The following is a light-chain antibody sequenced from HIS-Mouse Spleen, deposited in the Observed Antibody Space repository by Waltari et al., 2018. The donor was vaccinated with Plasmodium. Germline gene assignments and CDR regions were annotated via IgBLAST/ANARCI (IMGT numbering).Light chain of an antibody. V-gene: IGKV1-9*01. CDR1: QGLSSY. CDR2: AAS. Sequence: DIQLTQSPSFLSASVGDRVTITCRASQGLSSYLAWYQQKPGKAPKLLIYAASTLQSGVPSRFSGSGSGTEFTLTISCLQSEDFATYYCQQYYSFPWTFGQGTKVEIK. J-gene: IGKJ1*01. CDR3: QQYYSFPWT.